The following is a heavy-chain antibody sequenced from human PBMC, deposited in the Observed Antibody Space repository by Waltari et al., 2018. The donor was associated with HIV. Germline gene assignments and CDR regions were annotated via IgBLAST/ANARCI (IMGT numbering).Heavy chain of an antibody. CDR3: AGDADGADPHNSYGLEV. CDR1: GGVSRRNG. V-gene: IGHV1-69*04. Sequence: QVQLVQSWAAVKMPGSSGKVSCKTSGGVSRRNGVSWVRRAPGQGLEWLGRINRNQGIANYAQEFHGRVTISADKSTTTAYMELYNMRFEDTAVYYCAGDADGADPHNSYGLEVWGEGTTVTVSS. J-gene: IGHJ6*04. D-gene: IGHD4-17*01. CDR2: INRNQGIA.